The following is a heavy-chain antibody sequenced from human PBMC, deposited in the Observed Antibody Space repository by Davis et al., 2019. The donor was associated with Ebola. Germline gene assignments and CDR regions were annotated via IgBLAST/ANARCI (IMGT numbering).Heavy chain of an antibody. D-gene: IGHD1-26*01. Sequence: AASVKVSCKASGYNFTEYAMNWVRQAPGQGLEWMGWINTNTGNPTYAQGFTGRFVFSLDTSVSMAYLQISSLKAEDTAVYFCARTSIVGTTTTASDIWGQGTLVTVSS. CDR3: ARTSIVGTTTTASDI. V-gene: IGHV7-4-1*04. CDR1: GYNFTEYA. J-gene: IGHJ3*02. CDR2: INTNTGNP.